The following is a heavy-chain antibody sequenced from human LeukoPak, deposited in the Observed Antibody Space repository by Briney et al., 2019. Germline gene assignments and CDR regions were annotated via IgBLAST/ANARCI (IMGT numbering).Heavy chain of an antibody. Sequence: SETLSLTCTVSGGSISSSSYYWGWIRQPPGKGLEWIGTIYYSGSTYYNPSLKSRVTISVDTSKNQFSLKLTSVTAADTAVYYCARDTVAVAGTDYWGQGTLVTVSS. CDR3: ARDTVAVAGTDY. V-gene: IGHV4-39*07. CDR1: GGSISSSSYY. D-gene: IGHD6-19*01. CDR2: IYYSGST. J-gene: IGHJ4*02.